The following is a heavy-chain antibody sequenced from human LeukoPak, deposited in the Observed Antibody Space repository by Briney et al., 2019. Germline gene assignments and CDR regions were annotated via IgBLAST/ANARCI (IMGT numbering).Heavy chain of an antibody. D-gene: IGHD3-10*01. Sequence: GRSLRLSCAASGFTFDDYAMHWVRQAPGKGLEWVSGISWNSGSIGYADSVKGRFTISRGNAKNSLYLQMNSLRAEDTALYYCAKALGFGELSSYFDYWGQGTLVTVSS. V-gene: IGHV3-9*01. CDR2: ISWNSGSI. CDR3: AKALGFGELSSYFDY. J-gene: IGHJ4*02. CDR1: GFTFDDYA.